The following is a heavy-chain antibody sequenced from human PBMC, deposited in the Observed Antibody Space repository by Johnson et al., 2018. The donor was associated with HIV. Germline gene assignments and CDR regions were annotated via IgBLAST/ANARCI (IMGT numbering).Heavy chain of an antibody. J-gene: IGHJ3*02. Sequence: VQLVESGGGVVQPGRSLRLSCAASGFTFSSYGMHWVRQAPGKGLEWVSAISGSGGSTYYADSVKGRFTISRDNSKNTLYLQMNSLRAEDTAVYYCAKDRDSSSPNDAFDIWGQGTMVTVSS. V-gene: IGHV3-23*04. CDR1: GFTFSSYG. CDR3: AKDRDSSSPNDAFDI. CDR2: ISGSGGST. D-gene: IGHD6-6*01.